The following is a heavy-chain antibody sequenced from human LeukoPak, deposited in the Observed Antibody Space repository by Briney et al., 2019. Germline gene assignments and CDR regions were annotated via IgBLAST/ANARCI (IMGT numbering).Heavy chain of an antibody. J-gene: IGHJ4*02. Sequence: GRSLRVSCAASGFTFSSYDMHWVRQAPGKGLEWVAVIWYDGSNKYYADSVKGRFTISRDNSKNTLYLQVNSLRAEDTAVYYCARDRGGDGINYYFDYWGQGTLVTVSS. CDR2: IWYDGSNK. CDR3: ARDRGGDGINYYFDY. D-gene: IGHD5-24*01. CDR1: GFTFSSYD. V-gene: IGHV3-33*01.